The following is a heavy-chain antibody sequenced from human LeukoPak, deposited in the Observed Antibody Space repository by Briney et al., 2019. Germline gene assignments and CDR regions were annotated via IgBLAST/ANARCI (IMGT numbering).Heavy chain of an antibody. CDR1: GFTFSSYE. J-gene: IGHJ6*04. V-gene: IGHV3-48*03. CDR2: ISSSGSTI. Sequence: GGSLRLSCAASGFTFSSYEMNWVRQAPGKGLEGVSYISSSGSTIDYADSVKCRFTISKDNAKNSLYLQMNSVRAEDTAVYYCAELGITMIGGVWGKGTTVTISS. CDR3: AELGITMIGGV. D-gene: IGHD3-10*02.